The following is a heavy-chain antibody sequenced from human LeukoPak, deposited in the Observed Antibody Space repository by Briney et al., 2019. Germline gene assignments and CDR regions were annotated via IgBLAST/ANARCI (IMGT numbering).Heavy chain of an antibody. CDR3: ARHIVVVSTPADWFDP. Sequence: SETLSLTCTVSGGSISSSSHYWGWIRQPPGRGLEWIGSIYYSGSTYYNPSLKSRVTISVDTSKNQFSLKLSSASAADTAVYHCARHIVVVSTPADWFDPWGQGTLVTVSS. CDR1: GGSISSSSHY. CDR2: IYYSGST. V-gene: IGHV4-39*01. D-gene: IGHD2-21*01. J-gene: IGHJ5*02.